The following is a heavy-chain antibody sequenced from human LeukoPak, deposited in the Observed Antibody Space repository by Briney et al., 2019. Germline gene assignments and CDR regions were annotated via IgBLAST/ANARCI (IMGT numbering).Heavy chain of an antibody. CDR3: ARTPEVDYDYYMDV. V-gene: IGHV3-20*04. CDR2: INWNGGNT. CDR1: EFTFNNYA. J-gene: IGHJ6*03. D-gene: IGHD1-14*01. Sequence: PGGSLRLSCAASEFTFNNYAMSWVRQAPGKGLEWVAGINWNGGNTGYADSVKGRFTTSRDTAKNSLYLQMNSLRAEDTAVYYCARTPEVDYDYYMDVWGKGTTVTVSS.